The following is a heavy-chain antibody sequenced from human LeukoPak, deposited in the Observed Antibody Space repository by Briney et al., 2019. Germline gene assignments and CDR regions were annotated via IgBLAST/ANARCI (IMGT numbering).Heavy chain of an antibody. D-gene: IGHD6-13*01. V-gene: IGHV1-18*01. CDR3: ARGRAAADDFDL. CDR2: VNTYKGDT. Sequence: GASVKVSRKTSGYTFNTYSINWVRQAPGQGLVWLGWVNTYKGDTKYTQKFQGRVTLTTDPSTSTVYMELTNLRSDDTAMYYCARGRAAADDFDLWGQGTLVTISS. J-gene: IGHJ4*02. CDR1: GYTFNTYS.